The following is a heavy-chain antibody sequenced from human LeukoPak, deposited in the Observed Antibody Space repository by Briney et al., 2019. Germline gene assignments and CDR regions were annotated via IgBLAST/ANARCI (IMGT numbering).Heavy chain of an antibody. V-gene: IGHV4-59*01. CDR3: ARDRGGSYGDFDY. CDR2: IYYSGST. Sequence: SETLSLTCTVSGGSISSYYWNWIRQPPGKGLEWIGYIYYSGSTYYNPSLKSRVTISEDTSKNQFSLKLSSVTAADTAVYYCARDRGGSYGDFDYWGQGTLVTVSS. J-gene: IGHJ4*02. D-gene: IGHD3-10*01. CDR1: GGSISSYY.